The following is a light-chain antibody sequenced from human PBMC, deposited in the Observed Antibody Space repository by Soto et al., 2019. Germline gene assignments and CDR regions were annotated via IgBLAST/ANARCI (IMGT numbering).Light chain of an antibody. V-gene: IGLV2-14*01. CDR2: AVS. CDR1: SSDVGVYNY. Sequence: QSALTQPASVSGSPGQSITISCTGTSSDVGVYNYVSWYQHHPGKAPKLMIYAVSNRPSGVSSRFSGSKSGNTASLTISGLQAEDEADYYCNSYTTSSTLLFGGGTKVTFL. J-gene: IGLJ2*01. CDR3: NSYTTSSTLL.